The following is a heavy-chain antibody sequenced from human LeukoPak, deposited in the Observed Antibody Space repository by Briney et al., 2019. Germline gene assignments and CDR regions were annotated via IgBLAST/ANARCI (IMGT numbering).Heavy chain of an antibody. CDR3: ARDPDSSAFDY. V-gene: IGHV3-7*01. CDR2: IKYDDTVK. Sequence: GGSLRLSCTAAGFNFGTYWMSWVRQSPEKGLEFVANIKYDDTVKNYVDSVKGRFTISRDNPSNSVYLQMDSLRPEDAALYYCARDPDSSAFDYWGQGAQVTVSS. D-gene: IGHD2-15*01. J-gene: IGHJ4*02. CDR1: GFNFGTYW.